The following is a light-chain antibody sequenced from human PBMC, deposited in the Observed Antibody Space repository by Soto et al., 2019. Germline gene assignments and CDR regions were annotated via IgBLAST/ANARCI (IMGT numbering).Light chain of an antibody. CDR3: QSYDRSMSGSV. V-gene: IGLV1-40*01. CDR2: GNS. CDR1: SSNIGAGYD. Sequence: QSALTQPPSVSGAPGQRVTISCTGSSSNIGAGYDVHWYQQLPGTAPKLLIYGNSNRPSGVPDRFSGSKSGTSASLAITGLQAEDEADYYCQSYDRSMSGSVFGGGNKVTV. J-gene: IGLJ2*01.